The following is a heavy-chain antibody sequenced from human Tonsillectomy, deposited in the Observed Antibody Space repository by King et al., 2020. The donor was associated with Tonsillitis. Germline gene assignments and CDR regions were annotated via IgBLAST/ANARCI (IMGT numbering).Heavy chain of an antibody. J-gene: IGHJ4*02. V-gene: IGHV4-34*01. CDR2: INHSGST. D-gene: IGHD5-18*01. CDR1: GGSFSGYY. Sequence: VQLQQWGAGLLKPSETLSLTCAVYGGSFSGYYWSWIRQPPGKGLEWIGEINHSGSTNYNPSLKSRVTVSVDTSKNQFSLKLSSVTAADTAVYYCARGGGYGRPRFDYWGQGTLVTVSS. CDR3: ARGGGYGRPRFDY.